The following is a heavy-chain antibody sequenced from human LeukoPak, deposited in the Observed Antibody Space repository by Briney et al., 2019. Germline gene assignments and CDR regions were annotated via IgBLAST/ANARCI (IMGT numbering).Heavy chain of an antibody. CDR2: INPNSGGT. D-gene: IGHD3-22*01. J-gene: IGHJ5*02. CDR1: GYTFTGYY. V-gene: IGHV1-2*02. CDR3: ARDVSDYYESSGYYNWFDP. Sequence: GASVKVSCKASGYTFTGYYMHWLRQAPGQGLEWMGWINPNSGGTNYAQKFQGRVTITRDTSISTAHMELSRLRSDDTAVYYCARDVSDYYESSGYYNWFDPWGQGTLVTVSS.